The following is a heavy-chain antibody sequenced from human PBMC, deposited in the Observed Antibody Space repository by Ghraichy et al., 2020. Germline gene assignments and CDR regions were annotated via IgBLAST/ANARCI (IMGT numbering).Heavy chain of an antibody. CDR2: IYNSGST. D-gene: IGHD1-1*01. V-gene: IGHV4-30-2*01. Sequence: SETLSLTCALSGGLISSGGYSWNWIRQPPGKGLEWIGSIYNSGSTYNNPSLKSRVTISVDRSKNQFSLNLSSLTAADTAVYYCARGENWHPGGWFDPWGQGTRVTVSS. CDR1: GGLISSGGYS. J-gene: IGHJ5*02. CDR3: ARGENWHPGGWFDP.